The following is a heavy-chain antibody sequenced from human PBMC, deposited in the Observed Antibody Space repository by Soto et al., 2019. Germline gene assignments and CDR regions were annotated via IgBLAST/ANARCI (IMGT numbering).Heavy chain of an antibody. CDR2: IIPIFGTA. J-gene: IGHJ6*02. CDR1: GGTFSSYA. D-gene: IGHD6-19*01. V-gene: IGHV1-69*13. Sequence: SVKVSCKASGGTFSSYAISWVRRAPGQGLEWMGGIIPIFGTANYAQKFQGRVTITADESTSTAYMELSSLRSEDTAVYYCARDTEQWLVPRYYYYGMDVWGQGTTVTV. CDR3: ARDTEQWLVPRYYYYGMDV.